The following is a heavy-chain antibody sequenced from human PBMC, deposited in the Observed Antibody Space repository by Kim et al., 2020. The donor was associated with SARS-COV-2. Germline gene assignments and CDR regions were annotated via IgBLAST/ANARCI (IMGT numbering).Heavy chain of an antibody. Sequence: GGSLRLSCAASGFTFSSYGMHWVRQAPGKGLEWVAVIWYDGSNKYYADSVKGRFTISRDNSKNTLYLQMNSLRAEDTAVYYCAREKGGSSEASFDYWGQGTLVTVSS. V-gene: IGHV3-33*01. D-gene: IGHD6-6*01. CDR3: AREKGGSSEASFDY. J-gene: IGHJ4*02. CDR2: IWYDGSNK. CDR1: GFTFSSYG.